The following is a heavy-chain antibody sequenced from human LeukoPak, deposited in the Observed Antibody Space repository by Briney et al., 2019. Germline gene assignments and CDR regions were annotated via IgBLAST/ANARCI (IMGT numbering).Heavy chain of an antibody. CDR1: GYTFTGYY. CDR3: ARDLGYGDYVVDY. D-gene: IGHD4-17*01. CDR2: INPNSGGT. Sequence: ASVKVSCKASGYTFTGYYMHWVRQAPGQGREWMGWINPNSGGTNYAQKFQGRVTMTRDTSISTAYMELSRLRSDDMAMYYCARDLGYGDYVVDYWGQGTLVTVSS. V-gene: IGHV1-2*02. J-gene: IGHJ4*02.